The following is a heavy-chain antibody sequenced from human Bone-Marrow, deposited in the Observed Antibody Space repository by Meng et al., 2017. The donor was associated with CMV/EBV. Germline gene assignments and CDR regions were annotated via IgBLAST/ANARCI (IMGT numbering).Heavy chain of an antibody. D-gene: IGHD6-19*01. CDR3: ARGRRGGIAVAGTADTFDI. V-gene: IGHV3-21*06. J-gene: IGHJ3*02. Sequence: LSSYSRNWVRQAPGKGLEWVSSISSSSSYKYYADSVKGRFTISRDNAKNSLYLQMNSLRAEDTAVYYCARGRRGGIAVAGTADTFDIWGQGTMVTVSS. CDR2: ISSSSSYK. CDR1: LSSYS.